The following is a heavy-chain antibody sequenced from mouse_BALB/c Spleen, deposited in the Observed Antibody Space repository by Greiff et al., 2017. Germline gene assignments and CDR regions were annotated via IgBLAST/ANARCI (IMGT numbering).Heavy chain of an antibody. CDR1: GFTFSDYY. Sequence: DVQLQESGGGLVKPGGSLKLSCAASGFTFSDYYMYWVRQTPEKRLEWVATISDGGSYTYYPDSVKGRFTISRDNAKNNLYLQMSSLKSEDTAMYYCARGAYDAGYYYAMDYWGQGTSVTVSS. V-gene: IGHV5-4*02. J-gene: IGHJ4*01. D-gene: IGHD2-12*01. CDR2: ISDGGSYT. CDR3: ARGAYDAGYYYAMDY.